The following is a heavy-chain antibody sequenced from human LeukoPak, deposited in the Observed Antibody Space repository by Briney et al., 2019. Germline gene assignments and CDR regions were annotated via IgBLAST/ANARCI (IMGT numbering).Heavy chain of an antibody. CDR3: AKRGYYYDSSGYYLFDY. J-gene: IGHJ4*02. Sequence: PGGSLRLSCAASGFTFSNSAMSWVRQAPGKGLEWVSTLSGSGITTYYADSVKGRFTISRDNSKNTLYLQMNSLRAEDTAVYYCAKRGYYYDSSGYYLFDYWGQGTLVTVSS. D-gene: IGHD3-22*01. CDR1: GFTFSNSA. V-gene: IGHV3-23*01. CDR2: LSGSGITT.